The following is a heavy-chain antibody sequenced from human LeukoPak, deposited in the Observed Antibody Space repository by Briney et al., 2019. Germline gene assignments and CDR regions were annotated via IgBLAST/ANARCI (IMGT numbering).Heavy chain of an antibody. CDR2: ISSSDNTI. J-gene: IGHJ4*02. D-gene: IGHD4-17*01. Sequence: GGSLRLSCAASGFTFSSYSMNWVRQAPGKGLEWVSYISSSDNTIYYADSVKGRFTISRDNAKNSLYLQMNSLRAEDTAVYYCARRTTVITDDYWGQGTLVTVSS. CDR3: ARRTTVITDDY. CDR1: GFTFSSYS. V-gene: IGHV3-48*04.